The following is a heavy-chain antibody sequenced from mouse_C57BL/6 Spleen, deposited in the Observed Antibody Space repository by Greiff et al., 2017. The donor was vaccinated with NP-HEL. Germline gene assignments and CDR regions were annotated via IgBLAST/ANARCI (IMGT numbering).Heavy chain of an antibody. D-gene: IGHD1-1*01. CDR3: ASHYYGSSYFDY. CDR1: GYAFSSSW. J-gene: IGHJ2*01. V-gene: IGHV1-82*01. CDR2: IYPGDGDT. Sequence: VQLVESGPELVKPGASVKISCKASGYAFSSSWMNWVKQRPGKGLEWIGRIYPGDGDTNYNGKFKGKATLTADKSSSTAYMQLSSLTSEDSAVYFCASHYYGSSYFDYWGQGTTLTVSS.